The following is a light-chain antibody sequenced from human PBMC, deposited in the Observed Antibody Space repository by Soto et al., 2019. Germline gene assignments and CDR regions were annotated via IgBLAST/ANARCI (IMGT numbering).Light chain of an antibody. V-gene: IGKV3D-20*02. CDR2: GAT. Sequence: EIVLKQSPGTLSLPTGERATLSCRASQNVRNTYLAWYQQKPGQAPRLLIYGATTRATGVPARFSGSGSGTDFTLTISSLEPEDFAVYYCQQRNDWRRGTFGQGTRLETK. CDR3: QQRNDWRRGT. J-gene: IGKJ5*01. CDR1: QNVRNTY.